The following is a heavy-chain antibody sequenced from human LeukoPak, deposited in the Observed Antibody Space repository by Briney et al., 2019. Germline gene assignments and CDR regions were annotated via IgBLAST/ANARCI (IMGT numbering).Heavy chain of an antibody. CDR2: IYYNGST. CDR3: AAVVSDCSIPNCHKGWFDP. V-gene: IGHV4-39*07. CDR1: GGSISRTDYY. Sequence: SETLSLTCSVSGGSISRTDYYWAWVRQPPGKGVEWIGSIYYNGSTHNSASLRSRVTMSVDTSNNHFSLKLSYVTAADTAVYYCAAVVSDCSIPNCHKGWFDPWSQGIHLTVSS. D-gene: IGHD2-2*02. J-gene: IGHJ5*02.